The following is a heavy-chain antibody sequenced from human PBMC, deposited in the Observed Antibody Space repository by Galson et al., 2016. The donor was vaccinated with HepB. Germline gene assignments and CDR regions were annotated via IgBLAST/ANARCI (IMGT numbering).Heavy chain of an antibody. Sequence: SVKVSCKVSGYTLTELSMHWVRQAPEKGLEWMGGFDPEDGETIYAQKFQGRVTMTEDTSTDTAYMELSSLRSEDTAVYYCATSVLSRSIRRGGRCYSEVAEYFQHWGQGSLITVSS. V-gene: IGHV1-24*01. D-gene: IGHD2-15*01. CDR2: FDPEDGET. CDR3: ATSVLSRSIRRGGRCYSEVAEYFQH. CDR1: GYTLTELS. J-gene: IGHJ1*01.